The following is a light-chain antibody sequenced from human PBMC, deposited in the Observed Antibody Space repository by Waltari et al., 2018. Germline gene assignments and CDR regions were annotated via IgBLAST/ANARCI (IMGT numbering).Light chain of an antibody. V-gene: IGKV3-20*01. J-gene: IGKJ1*01. CDR2: DAS. CDR3: QQYSSSPRT. Sequence: IVLTQSPGTLSLSPGERATLPCRASQSVRSSYLAWYQQKPGQAPGLLSYDASSRATGTPDRFSGSGSGTDFTLTISRLEPEDFAVYYCQQYSSSPRTFGQGTKVEVK. CDR1: QSVRSSY.